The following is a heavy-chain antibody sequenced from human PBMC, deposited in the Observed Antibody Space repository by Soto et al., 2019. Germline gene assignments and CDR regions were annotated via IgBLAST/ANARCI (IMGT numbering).Heavy chain of an antibody. CDR1: GGTFSSYA. J-gene: IGHJ4*02. CDR2: IIPIFGTA. CDR3: TLAIFGVVSIPDPENDY. V-gene: IGHV1-69*01. D-gene: IGHD3-3*01. Sequence: QVQLVQSGAEVKKPGSSVKVSCKASGGTFSSYAISWVRQAPGQGLEWMGGIIPIFGTANYAQKFQGRVTITADESTSTAYIELSSLRSEDTAVYYCTLAIFGVVSIPDPENDYWGQGTLVTVSS.